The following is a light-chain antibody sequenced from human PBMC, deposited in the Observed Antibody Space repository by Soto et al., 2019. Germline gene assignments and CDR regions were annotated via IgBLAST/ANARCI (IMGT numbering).Light chain of an antibody. CDR2: GAS. CDR3: QQYNDYWT. Sequence: IEMTQSPATLSVSQGQRVTLSCRASQSVSSNLAWYQQKVGQAPRLLIYGASTRAPGIPVRFSGSGSGTEFFLTISSLQSDDFATYYCQQYNDYWTFGQGTKVEIK. J-gene: IGKJ1*01. V-gene: IGKV3-15*01. CDR1: QSVSSN.